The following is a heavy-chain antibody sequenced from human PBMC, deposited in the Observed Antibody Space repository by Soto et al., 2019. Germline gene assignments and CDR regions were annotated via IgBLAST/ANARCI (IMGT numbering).Heavy chain of an antibody. V-gene: IGHV1-69*13. D-gene: IGHD3-22*01. CDR1: GGTFSSYA. J-gene: IGHJ4*02. CDR3: ARAQSGYYDSNGYLFSY. CDR2: IIPIFGTA. Sequence: GASVKVSCKASGGTFSSYAISWVRQAPGQGLEWMGGIIPIFGTANYAQKFQGRVTITADESTSTAYMELSSLRSEDTAVYYCARAQSGYYDSNGYLFSYWTRGTSVPVSS.